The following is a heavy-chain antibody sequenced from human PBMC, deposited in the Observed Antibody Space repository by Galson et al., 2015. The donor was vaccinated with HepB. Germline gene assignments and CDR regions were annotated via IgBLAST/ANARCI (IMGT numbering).Heavy chain of an antibody. CDR3: ARGTGGFWSGYPYYFDY. D-gene: IGHD3-3*01. Sequence: SLRLSCAASGFTFSSYWMSWVRQAPGKGLEWVANIKQDGSEKYYVDSVKGRFTISRDNAKNSLYLQMNSLRAEDTAVYYCARGTGGFWSGYPYYFDYWGQGTLVTVSS. CDR1: GFTFSSYW. V-gene: IGHV3-7*03. J-gene: IGHJ4*02. CDR2: IKQDGSEK.